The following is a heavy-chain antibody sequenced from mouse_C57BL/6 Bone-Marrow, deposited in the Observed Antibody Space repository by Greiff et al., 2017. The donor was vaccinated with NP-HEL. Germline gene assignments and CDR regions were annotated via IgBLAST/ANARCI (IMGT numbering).Heavy chain of an antibody. CDR3: AKSLYYYGSSYSYAMDY. CDR2: IWGGGST. Sequence: VQRVESGPGLVAPSQSLSITCTVSGFSLTSYGVDWVRQPPGKGLEWLGVIWGGGSTNYNSALMSRLSISKDNSKSQVFLKMNSLQTEDTAMYYCAKSLYYYGSSYSYAMDYWGQGTSVTVSS. D-gene: IGHD1-1*01. V-gene: IGHV2-9*01. CDR1: GFSLTSYG. J-gene: IGHJ4*01.